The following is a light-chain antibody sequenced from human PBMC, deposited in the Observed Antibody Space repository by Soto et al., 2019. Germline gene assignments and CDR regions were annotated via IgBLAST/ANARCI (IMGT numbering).Light chain of an antibody. V-gene: IGKV1-39*01. CDR2: TAS. Sequence: DIRMTQSPSSLSASVGDTVTITCRSSQGISDYLSWFQHKPGEAPKLLIYTASSLQGGVPLRFSGAGSRTDVSLTISGLQPEDSATYYCQQTYTVPWTFGQGTRVDIK. J-gene: IGKJ1*01. CDR1: QGISDY. CDR3: QQTYTVPWT.